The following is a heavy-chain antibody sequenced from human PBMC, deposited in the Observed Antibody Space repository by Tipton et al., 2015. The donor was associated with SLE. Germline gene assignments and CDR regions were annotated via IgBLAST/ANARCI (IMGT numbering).Heavy chain of an antibody. D-gene: IGHD1-26*01. CDR3: ARHPYSGSYLDAFDI. Sequence: TLSLTCAVYGGSFSGYSWSWIRQPPGKGLEWIGEINHTGSTNYNPSLKSRVTISVDTSKNQFSLKLNSVTAADTAVYYCARHPYSGSYLDAFDIWGQGTMVTVSS. J-gene: IGHJ3*02. CDR2: INHTGST. V-gene: IGHV4-34*01. CDR1: GGSFSGYS.